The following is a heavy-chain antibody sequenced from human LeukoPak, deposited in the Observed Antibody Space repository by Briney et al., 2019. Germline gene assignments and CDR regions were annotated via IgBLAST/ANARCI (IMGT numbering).Heavy chain of an antibody. V-gene: IGHV3-66*02. CDR2: IYHGGST. D-gene: IGHD5-18*01. CDR3: ARGGYSYGYSWFDP. CDR1: GFTVSSNY. Sequence: GGSLRLSCAASGFTVSSNYMSWVRQAPGKGLEWVSVIYHGGSTYYADSVKGRFTISRDNSKNTLYLQMNCLRAEDTAVYYCARGGYSYGYSWFDPWGQGTLVTVSS. J-gene: IGHJ5*02.